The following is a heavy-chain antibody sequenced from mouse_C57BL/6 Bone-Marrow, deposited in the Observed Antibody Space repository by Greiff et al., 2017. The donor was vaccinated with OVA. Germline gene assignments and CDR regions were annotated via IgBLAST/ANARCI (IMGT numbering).Heavy chain of an antibody. V-gene: IGHV1-72*01. CDR3: ARTETAQATAWFAY. J-gene: IGHJ3*01. D-gene: IGHD3-2*02. CDR2: IDPNSGGT. Sequence: QVHVKQSGAELVKPGASVKLSCKASGYTFTSYWMHWVKQRPGRGLEWIGRIDPNSGGTKYNEKFKSKATLTVDKPSSTAYMQLSSLTSEDSAVYYCARTETAQATAWFAYWGQGTLVTVSA. CDR1: GYTFTSYW.